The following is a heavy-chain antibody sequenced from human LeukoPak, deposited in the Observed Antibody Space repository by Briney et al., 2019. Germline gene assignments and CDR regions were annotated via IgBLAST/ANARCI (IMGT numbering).Heavy chain of an antibody. CDR2: INHSGST. D-gene: IGHD1-26*01. Sequence: SETLSLTCAVYGGSFSGYYWSWIRQPPGKGLEWIGEINHSGSTNYNPSLKSRVTISVDTSKNQFSLKLSSVTAADTAVYYCASSFSGWFDPWGQGTLVTASS. J-gene: IGHJ5*02. V-gene: IGHV4-34*01. CDR1: GGSFSGYY. CDR3: ASSFSGWFDP.